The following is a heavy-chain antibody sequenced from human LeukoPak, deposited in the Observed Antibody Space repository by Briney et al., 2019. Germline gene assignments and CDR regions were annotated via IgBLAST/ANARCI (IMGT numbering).Heavy chain of an antibody. CDR2: ISSSSSYI. J-gene: IGHJ4*02. Sequence: GGSLRLSCAASGFTFSSYSMNWVRQAPGKGLEWVSSISSSSSYIYYADSVKGRFTISRDNAKNSLYLQMNSLRAEDTAVYYCARALQWELTPFDYWGQGTLVTVSS. CDR1: GFTFSSYS. D-gene: IGHD1-26*01. V-gene: IGHV3-21*01. CDR3: ARALQWELTPFDY.